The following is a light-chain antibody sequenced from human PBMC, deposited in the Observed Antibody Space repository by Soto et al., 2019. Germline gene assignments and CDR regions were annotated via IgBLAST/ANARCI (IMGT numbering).Light chain of an antibody. CDR2: EAS. CDR1: QNVGTN. CDR3: QQYNNWPLT. Sequence: EIVLTQSPGTLSLSPGERATLSCGASQNVGTNLAWYQQKPGQAPRLLIHEASTRATGIPARFSGSGSGTEFTLTISSLQSEDFAVYYCQQYNNWPLTFGQGTKVDIK. J-gene: IGKJ1*01. V-gene: IGKV3-15*01.